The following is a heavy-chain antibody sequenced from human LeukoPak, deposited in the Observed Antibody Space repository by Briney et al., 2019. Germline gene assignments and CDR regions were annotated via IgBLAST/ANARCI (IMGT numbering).Heavy chain of an antibody. CDR2: ISNSSTYT. Sequence: GSLRLSCTASGFTFSNYYMSWIRQAPGKGLEWISYISNSSTYTNYADSMKGRFTISRDNAKNSLYLQMNSLRAEDTAVYFWARGGSSGRFDYWGQGTLVTVSS. V-gene: IGHV3-11*06. CDR3: ARGGSSGRFDY. CDR1: GFTFSNYY. D-gene: IGHD6-19*01. J-gene: IGHJ4*02.